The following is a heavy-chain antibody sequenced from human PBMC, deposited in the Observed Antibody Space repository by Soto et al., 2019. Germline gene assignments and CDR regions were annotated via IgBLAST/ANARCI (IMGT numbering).Heavy chain of an antibody. D-gene: IGHD3-10*01. CDR3: AKGGALQPADYYYGMDV. CDR2: TSGSGGST. V-gene: IGHV3-23*01. CDR1: GFTFSSYA. J-gene: IGHJ6*02. Sequence: GSLRLSCAASGFTFSSYAMSWVRQAPGKGLEWVSATSGSGGSTYYADSVKGRFTISRDNSKNTLYLQMNSLRAVDTAVYYCAKGGALQPADYYYGMDVWGQGTTVTVS.